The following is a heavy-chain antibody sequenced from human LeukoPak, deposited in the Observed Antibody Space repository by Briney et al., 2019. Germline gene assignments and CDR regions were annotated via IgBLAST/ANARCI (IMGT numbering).Heavy chain of an antibody. CDR2: ISGYNGYT. CDR1: GYTFSSYG. D-gene: IGHD2-15*01. V-gene: IGHV1-18*01. J-gene: IGHJ6*03. Sequence: ASVKVSCKASGYTFSSYGISWVRQAPGQGLEWMGWISGYNGYTNYAQKLQGRVTMTTDTSTSTAYMELRSLISDDTAVYYCARDRGVDYCSGGSCSHYYYYMDVWGKGTTVTISS. CDR3: ARDRGVDYCSGGSCSHYYYYMDV.